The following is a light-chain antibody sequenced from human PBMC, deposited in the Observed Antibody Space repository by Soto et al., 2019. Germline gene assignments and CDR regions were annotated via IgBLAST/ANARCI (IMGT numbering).Light chain of an antibody. CDR3: NSYTRSSTLV. Sequence: QSVLTQPASVSGSPGQSITISCTGTSNDVGAYNYVSWYQQHPGKAPKFMIYEVSNRPSGVSNRFSGSKSGNTASLTISGLQAEDEADYYCNSYTRSSTLVFGGGTQLTVL. CDR1: SNDVGAYNY. V-gene: IGLV2-14*01. J-gene: IGLJ3*02. CDR2: EVS.